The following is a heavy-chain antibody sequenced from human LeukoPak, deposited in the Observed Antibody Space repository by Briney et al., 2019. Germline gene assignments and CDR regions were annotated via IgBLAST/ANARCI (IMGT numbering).Heavy chain of an antibody. D-gene: IGHD3-16*01. Sequence: ASVKVSCKASGGTFSSYAISWVRQAPGQGLEWMGRIIPILGIANYAQKFQGRVTITADKSTSTAYMELSSLRSEDTAVYHCARSRGGYTGVDYWGQGTLVTVSS. J-gene: IGHJ4*02. CDR1: GGTFSSYA. CDR3: ARSRGGYTGVDY. V-gene: IGHV1-69*04. CDR2: IIPILGIA.